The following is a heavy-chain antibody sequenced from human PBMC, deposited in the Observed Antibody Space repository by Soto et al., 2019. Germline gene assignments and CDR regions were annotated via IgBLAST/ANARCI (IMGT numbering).Heavy chain of an antibody. CDR2: IIPILGIA. CDR3: AGNYYGSWKSLDY. Sequence: QVQLVQSGAEVKKPGSSVKVSCKASGGTFSSYTISWVRQAPGQGLEWMGRIIPILGIANYAQKFQGRVTSTTEKSTITVYMELSSLSSGDTAVYYCAGNYYGSWKSLDYWGQGTMVLVST. J-gene: IGHJ4*02. V-gene: IGHV1-69*02. D-gene: IGHD3-10*01. CDR1: GGTFSSYT.